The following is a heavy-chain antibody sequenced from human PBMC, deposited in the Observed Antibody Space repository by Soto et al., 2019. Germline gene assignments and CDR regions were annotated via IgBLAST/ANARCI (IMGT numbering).Heavy chain of an antibody. V-gene: IGHV4-59*08. CDR3: ARLIAAAGEPNNWFDP. D-gene: IGHD6-13*01. CDR1: GGSISSYY. CDR2: IYYSGST. Sequence: PSETLSLTCTVSGGSISSYYWSWIRQPPGKGLEWIGYIYYSGSTNYNPSLKSRVTISVDTSKNQFSLKLSSVTAADTAVYYCARLIAAAGEPNNWFDPWGQGTLVTVSS. J-gene: IGHJ5*02.